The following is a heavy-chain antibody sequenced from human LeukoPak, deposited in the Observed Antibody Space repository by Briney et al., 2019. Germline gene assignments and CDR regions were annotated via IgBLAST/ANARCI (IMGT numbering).Heavy chain of an antibody. CDR1: GFTFSSYA. D-gene: IGHD3-22*01. J-gene: IGHJ3*02. V-gene: IGHV3-23*01. CDR3: AKGSSYYDSSGHYAFDI. CDR2: ISGSGGST. Sequence: GGSLRLSCAASGFTFSSYAMSWVRQAPGKGLEWVSAISGSGGSTYYADSVKGRFTISRDNSNNTLYLQMNSLRAEDTAVYYCAKGSSYYDSSGHYAFDIWGQGTMVTVSS.